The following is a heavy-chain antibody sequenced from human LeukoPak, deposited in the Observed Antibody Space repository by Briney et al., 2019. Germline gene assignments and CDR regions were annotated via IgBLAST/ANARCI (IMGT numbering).Heavy chain of an antibody. J-gene: IGHJ3*02. V-gene: IGHV1-69*13. Sequence: GASVKVSCKASGGTFSSYAISWVRQAPGQGLEWMGGTIPIFGTANYAQKFQGRVTITADESTSTAYMELSSLRSEDTAVYYCARDRKTGFSILRFVSEGAFDIWGQGTMVTVSS. D-gene: IGHD3-3*01. CDR1: GGTFSSYA. CDR3: ARDRKTGFSILRFVSEGAFDI. CDR2: TIPIFGTA.